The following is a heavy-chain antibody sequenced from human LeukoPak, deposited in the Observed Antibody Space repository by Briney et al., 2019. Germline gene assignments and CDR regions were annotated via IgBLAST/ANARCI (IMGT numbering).Heavy chain of an antibody. V-gene: IGHV4-4*02. CDR3: ARGPPSWYDFWSGYPYYYGMDV. CDR2: IYHSGST. CDR1: GGSISSSNW. D-gene: IGHD3-3*01. J-gene: IGHJ6*02. Sequence: SETLSLTCAVSGGSISSSNWWSWVRQPPGKGLEWIGEIYHSGSTNYNPSLKSRVTISVDKSKNQFSLKLSSVTAADTAVYYCARGPPSWYDFWSGYPYYYGMDVWGQGTTVTVSS.